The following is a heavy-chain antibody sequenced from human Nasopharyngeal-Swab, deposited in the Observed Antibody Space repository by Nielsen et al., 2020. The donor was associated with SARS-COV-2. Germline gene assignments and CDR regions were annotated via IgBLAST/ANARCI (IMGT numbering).Heavy chain of an antibody. CDR1: GFTFNNYN. Sequence: GESLKISCAASGFTFNNYNFNWVRQAPGKGLEWVSSISSSSYIYYADPVKGRFTISRDNAKNSLYLQMNSLRAEDTAVYYCARDGLDYDFWSAYFMDVWGQGTTVTVSS. CDR2: ISSSSYI. CDR3: ARDGLDYDFWSAYFMDV. J-gene: IGHJ6*02. D-gene: IGHD3-3*01. V-gene: IGHV3-21*01.